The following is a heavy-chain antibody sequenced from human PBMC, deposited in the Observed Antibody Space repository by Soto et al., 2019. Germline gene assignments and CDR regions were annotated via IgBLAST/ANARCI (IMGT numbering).Heavy chain of an antibody. J-gene: IGHJ6*02. CDR3: ARWGEAYNIVVVPAAIPPLPSGHYYYGMDV. CDR2: IYYSGST. CDR1: GGSIRSGGYY. D-gene: IGHD2-2*02. V-gene: IGHV4-31*03. Sequence: PSETLSRTCTVSGGSIRSGGYYWGWIRQHPGKGLEWIGYIYYSGSTYDNPSLKSRVTISVARSKTQSPLKLSSVTAADTAVYYCARWGEAYNIVVVPAAIPPLPSGHYYYGMDVWGQGTTVTVSS.